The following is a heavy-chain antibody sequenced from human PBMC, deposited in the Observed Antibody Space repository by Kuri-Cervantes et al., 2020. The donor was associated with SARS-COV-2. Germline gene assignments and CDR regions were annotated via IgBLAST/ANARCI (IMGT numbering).Heavy chain of an antibody. CDR3: ARMTTKQQLVPQGFDY. V-gene: IGHV3-53*01. J-gene: IGHJ4*02. CDR1: GFTFSSYG. D-gene: IGHD6-13*01. Sequence: LSLTCAASGFTFSSYGMHWVRQAPGKGLEWVSVIYSGGSTYYADSVKGRFTISRDNSKNTLYLQMNSLIAEDTAVYYCARMTTKQQLVPQGFDYWGQGTLVTVSS. CDR2: IYSGGST.